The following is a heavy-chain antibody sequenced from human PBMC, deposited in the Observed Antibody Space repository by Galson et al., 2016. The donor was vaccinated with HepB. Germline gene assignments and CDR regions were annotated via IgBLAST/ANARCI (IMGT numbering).Heavy chain of an antibody. D-gene: IGHD3-10*01. Sequence: SLRLSCAASGFTFATYGMHWVRQAPGKGLEWVALVSYHGNNKYYADSVKGRFTISRDNSKNTLDLQVSSLRAEDTAVYYCAKDRRTMVHGVNYYSYGMDVWGQGTPVTVSS. CDR1: GFTFATYG. V-gene: IGHV3-30*18. J-gene: IGHJ6*02. CDR2: VSYHGNNK. CDR3: AKDRRTMVHGVNYYSYGMDV.